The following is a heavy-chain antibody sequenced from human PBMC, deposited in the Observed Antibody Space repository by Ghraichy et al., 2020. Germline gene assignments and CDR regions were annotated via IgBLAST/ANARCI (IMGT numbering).Heavy chain of an antibody. CDR1: GFTFSTYS. CDR3: ARDIKSSSWSYYFYAMDV. CDR2: ISHDGNSK. V-gene: IGHV3-30-3*01. J-gene: IGHJ6*02. Sequence: GESLKISCAASGFTFSTYSMHWVRQAPGKGLEWVAVISHDGNSKYYAASVKGRFTISRDNSKNTLYLQMNSLRAEDTALYYCARDIKSSSWSYYFYAMDVWGQGTTVTVSS. D-gene: IGHD6-13*01.